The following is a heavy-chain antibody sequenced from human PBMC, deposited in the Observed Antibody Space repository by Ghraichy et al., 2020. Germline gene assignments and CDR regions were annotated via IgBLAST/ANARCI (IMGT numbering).Heavy chain of an antibody. CDR1: GFTFSSYV. D-gene: IGHD3-3*01. CDR3: ARSRSGYYDF. CDR2: ISSDGGST. Sequence: GGSLRLSCAASGFTFSSYVMNWVRQAPGKGLEYVSEISSDGGSTYYADSVKGRFTISRDNSKNTLYLQMGSLRADDMAVYYCARSRSGYYDFWGQGTLVTVSS. V-gene: IGHV3-64*02. J-gene: IGHJ4*02.